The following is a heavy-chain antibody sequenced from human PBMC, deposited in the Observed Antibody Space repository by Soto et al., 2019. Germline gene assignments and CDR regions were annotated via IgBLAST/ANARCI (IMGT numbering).Heavy chain of an antibody. J-gene: IGHJ4*02. CDR1: GFTFSSYS. Sequence: PXGSLRLSCAASGFTFSSYSMNWVRQAPGRGLEWVSSISSSSSYIYYADSVKGRFTISRDNAKNSLYLQMNSLRAEDTAVYYCARGMELVVAIFDYWGQGTLVTVSS. CDR3: ARGMELVVAIFDY. V-gene: IGHV3-21*01. D-gene: IGHD1-7*01. CDR2: ISSSSSYI.